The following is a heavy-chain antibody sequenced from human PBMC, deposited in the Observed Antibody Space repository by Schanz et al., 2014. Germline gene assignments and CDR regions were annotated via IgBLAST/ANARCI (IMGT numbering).Heavy chain of an antibody. CDR2: ISAYTNNT. Sequence: QVQLVQSGAEVKKPGASVKVSCKASGYTFNTYGLNWVRQAPGQGLEWMGWISAYTNNTNYAQKVQGRVTMTTDTSTGTAYMELRSLRSDDTAVYYCARGYGDSPTDFWGQGTLVTVSS. D-gene: IGHD4-17*01. CDR3: ARGYGDSPTDF. V-gene: IGHV1-18*01. J-gene: IGHJ4*02. CDR1: GYTFNTYG.